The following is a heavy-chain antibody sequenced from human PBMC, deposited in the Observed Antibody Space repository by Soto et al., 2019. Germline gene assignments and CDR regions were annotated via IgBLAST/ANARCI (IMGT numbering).Heavy chain of an antibody. D-gene: IGHD3-22*01. CDR3: ARDRHFFDCSGYYAPFYYYYGMDV. V-gene: IGHV4-59*01. CDR1: GGSISSYY. J-gene: IGHJ6*02. CDR2: IYYSGST. Sequence: SETLSLTCTVSGGSISSYYWSWIRQPPGKGLEWIGYIYYSGSTNYNPSHKSRVTISVDTSKNQFSLKLSSVTAADTAVYFCARDRHFFDCSGYYAPFYYYYGMDVWGQGTTVTVSS.